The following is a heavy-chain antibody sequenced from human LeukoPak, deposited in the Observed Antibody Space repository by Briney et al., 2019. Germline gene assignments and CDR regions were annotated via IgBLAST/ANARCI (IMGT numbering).Heavy chain of an antibody. V-gene: IGHV3-48*01. J-gene: IGHJ4*02. CDR2: ISSSSSTI. CDR3: ARAIPIPFDY. Sequence: PGGSLRLSCAASGFTFSSYSMKWVRQAPGKGLEWVSYISSSSSTIYYADSVKGRFTISRDNAKNSLYLQMNSLRAEDTAVYYCARAIPIPFDYWGQGTLVTVSS. CDR1: GFTFSSYS.